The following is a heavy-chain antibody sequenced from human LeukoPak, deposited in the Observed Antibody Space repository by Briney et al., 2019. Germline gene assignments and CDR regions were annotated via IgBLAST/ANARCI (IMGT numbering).Heavy chain of an antibody. CDR3: ARASGVIANDY. Sequence: SETLSLTCTVSGGSISSYYCSWIRQPPGKGLEWIGYIYYSGSTNYNPSLKSRVTISVDTSKNQFSLKLSSVTAADTAVYYCARASGVIANDYWGQGTMVTVSS. CDR1: GGSISSYY. V-gene: IGHV4-59*01. J-gene: IGHJ4*02. D-gene: IGHD2-21*01. CDR2: IYYSGST.